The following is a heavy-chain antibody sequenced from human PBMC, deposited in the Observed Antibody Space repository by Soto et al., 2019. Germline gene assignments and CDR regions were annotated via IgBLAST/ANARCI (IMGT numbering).Heavy chain of an antibody. CDR2: INPNSGGT. J-gene: IGHJ6*02. Sequence: ASVKVSCKACGYTFTGYYMHWVRQAPEQGFEWMGWINPNSGGTNYAQKFQGWVTMTRDTSISTAYMELSRLRSDDTAVYYCARGIQLWPYYYYYGMDVWGQGTTVTVSS. CDR1: GYTFTGYY. V-gene: IGHV1-2*04. CDR3: ARGIQLWPYYYYYGMDV. D-gene: IGHD5-18*01.